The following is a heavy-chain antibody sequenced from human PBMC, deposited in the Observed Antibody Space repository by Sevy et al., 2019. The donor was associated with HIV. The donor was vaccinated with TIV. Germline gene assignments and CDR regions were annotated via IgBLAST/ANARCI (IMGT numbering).Heavy chain of an antibody. J-gene: IGHJ6*02. D-gene: IGHD2-2*01. Sequence: GGSLRLSCAASGFTFSSYSMNWVRQAPGKGLEWVSYISSSSTIYYADSVKGRFTISGDNAKNSLYLQMNSLRDEDTAVYYAAREGGYCSSTSCYGPVRYYYGMDVWGQGTTVTVSS. CDR3: AREGGYCSSTSCYGPVRYYYGMDV. V-gene: IGHV3-48*02. CDR2: ISSSSTI. CDR1: GFTFSSYS.